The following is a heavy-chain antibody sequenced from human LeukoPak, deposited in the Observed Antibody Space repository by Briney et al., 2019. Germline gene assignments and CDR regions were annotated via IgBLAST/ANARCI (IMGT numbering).Heavy chain of an antibody. V-gene: IGHV3-11*01. D-gene: IGHD3-3*01. CDR3: ASTVWSPAVSYHHYMDV. Sequence: GGSLRLSCAGSGFTFSDYYMSWIRQAPGKGLEWVSYISSSGSSIYYADSVKGRFTMSRDNAKNSLLLQMNRLRAEDTAVYYCASTVWSPAVSYHHYMDVWGKGTTVTVSS. CDR1: GFTFSDYY. J-gene: IGHJ6*03. CDR2: ISSSGSSI.